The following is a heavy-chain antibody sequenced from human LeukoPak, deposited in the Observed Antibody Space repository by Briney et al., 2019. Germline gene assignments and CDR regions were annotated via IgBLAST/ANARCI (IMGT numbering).Heavy chain of an antibody. J-gene: IGHJ4*02. D-gene: IGHD6-13*01. V-gene: IGHV3-74*01. Sequence: GGSLRLSCAASGFTFSTYIMHWVRQAPGKGLVWVSRTNTDGSSTSYADSVKGRFTISRDNAKNMLYLQMSSLRAEDTAVYYCARVIIAATGIDYWGQGTLVTVSS. CDR1: GFTFSTYI. CDR2: TNTDGSST. CDR3: ARVIIAATGIDY.